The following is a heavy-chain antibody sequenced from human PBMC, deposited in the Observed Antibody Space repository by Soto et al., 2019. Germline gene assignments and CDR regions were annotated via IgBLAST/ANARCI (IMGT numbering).Heavy chain of an antibody. Sequence: PGESLKISCKGSGYSFTSYWIGWVRQMPGKGLEWMGIIYPGDSDTRYSPSFQGQVTISADKSISTAHLQWSSLKASDTAMYYCAGVRREYDILTGYYLDSGALDIWGQGTMVTVSS. D-gene: IGHD3-9*01. CDR1: GYSFTSYW. CDR3: AGVRREYDILTGYYLDSGALDI. V-gene: IGHV5-51*01. J-gene: IGHJ3*02. CDR2: IYPGDSDT.